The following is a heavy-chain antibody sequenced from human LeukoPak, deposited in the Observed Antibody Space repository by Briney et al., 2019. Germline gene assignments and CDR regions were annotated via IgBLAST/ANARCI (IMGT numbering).Heavy chain of an antibody. Sequence: GGSLRLSCAASGFTFSSYSMNWVRQAPGKGLGWVSYISSSSSTISYADSVKGRFTISRDNAKNSLYLQMNSLRAEDTAVYYCARDRCSSTSCYWGEDFDYWGQGTLVTVSS. J-gene: IGHJ4*02. CDR1: GFTFSSYS. D-gene: IGHD2-2*01. V-gene: IGHV3-48*01. CDR3: ARDRCSSTSCYWGEDFDY. CDR2: ISSSSSTI.